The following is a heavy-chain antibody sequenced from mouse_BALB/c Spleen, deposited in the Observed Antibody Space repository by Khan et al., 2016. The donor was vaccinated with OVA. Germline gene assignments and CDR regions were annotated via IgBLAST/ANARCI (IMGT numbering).Heavy chain of an antibody. CDR1: GYTLTSYY. V-gene: IGHV1S56*01. CDR3: ARGYYGYLDY. CDR2: IYPVEGSS. J-gene: IGHJ2*01. D-gene: IGHD1-1*01. Sequence: VQMKESGPELVRPGASVKMSCKASGYTLTSYYIHWVKQRPGQGLEWIGWIYPVEGSSKYKEKFKGKSTLTADKSSSTAYMLLSSLTSEDSAIYFCARGYYGYLDYWGQGTTLTVSS.